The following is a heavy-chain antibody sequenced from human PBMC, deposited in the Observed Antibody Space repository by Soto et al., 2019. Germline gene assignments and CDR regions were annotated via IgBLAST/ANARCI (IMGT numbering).Heavy chain of an antibody. CDR3: AKEAGMGGWFDP. CDR1: GASISNYY. V-gene: IGHV4-59*01. CDR2: MYYSGST. D-gene: IGHD1-26*01. J-gene: IGHJ5*02. Sequence: PSETLSLTCSVSGASISNYYWTWIRQSPGKGLEWIGYMYYSGSTNYNPSLKSRVTITIDTSKNQFSLTLRSVTSADTAVYYCAKEAGMGGWFDPWGQGTLVTVSS.